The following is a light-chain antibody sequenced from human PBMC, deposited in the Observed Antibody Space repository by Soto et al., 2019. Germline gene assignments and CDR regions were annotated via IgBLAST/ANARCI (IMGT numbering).Light chain of an antibody. J-gene: IGKJ1*01. Sequence: EIVLTQSPGTLSLSPGERATLSCRASHSVSSSYLAWYQEKPGQAPRLLIYGASSRATGIPDRFSGSGSGTDFILTISRLEPEDFAVYSCTKYSSAPWTFGQGTKVEIK. V-gene: IGKV3-20*01. CDR1: HSVSSSY. CDR2: GAS. CDR3: TKYSSAPWT.